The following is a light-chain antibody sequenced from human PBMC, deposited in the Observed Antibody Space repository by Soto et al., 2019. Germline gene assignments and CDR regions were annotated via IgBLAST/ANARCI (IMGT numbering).Light chain of an antibody. CDR3: QSYDSSLSAYYV. CDR1: SSNIGAGYD. CDR2: GNS. Sequence: QSVLKQPRSGSGAPARGATIPCTGSSSNIGAGYDVHWYQQLPGTAPKLLIYGNSNRPSGVPDRFSGSKSGTSASLAITGLQADDEADYYCQSYDSSLSAYYVFGTGTKVTVL. V-gene: IGLV1-40*01. J-gene: IGLJ1*01.